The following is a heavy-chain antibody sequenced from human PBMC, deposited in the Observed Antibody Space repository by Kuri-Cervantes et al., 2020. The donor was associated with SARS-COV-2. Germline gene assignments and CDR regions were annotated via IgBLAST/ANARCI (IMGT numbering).Heavy chain of an antibody. J-gene: IGHJ5*02. Sequence: LRLSCTVSGGSISGGDYYWSWIRQPPGKGLEWLGFIFHSGSTYYNPSLKSRVTLSVETSKNQFSLRLSSVTAADTXVYYCARVSRGGWHPQESWGQGTLVTVSS. D-gene: IGHD4-23*01. CDR2: IFHSGST. CDR1: GGSISGGDYY. V-gene: IGHV4-30-4*08. CDR3: ARVSRGGWHPQES.